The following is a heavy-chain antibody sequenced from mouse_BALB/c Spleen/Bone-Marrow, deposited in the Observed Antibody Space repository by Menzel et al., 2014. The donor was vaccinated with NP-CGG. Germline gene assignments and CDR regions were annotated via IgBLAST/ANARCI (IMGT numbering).Heavy chain of an antibody. D-gene: IGHD2-14*01. V-gene: IGHV5-6-2*01. CDR1: GFTFSSFY. CDR3: ARQSRYEDYYAMDY. CDR2: TNSYGDTT. J-gene: IGHJ4*01. Sequence: EVQGVESGGGLVELGGSLKLSCAASGFTFSSFYMSWVRQTPERRLELVAATNSYGDTTYYPDSVKGRFTISRDNAKNTLYLQMSSLKSEDTALYYCARQSRYEDYYAMDYWGQGTSVTVSS.